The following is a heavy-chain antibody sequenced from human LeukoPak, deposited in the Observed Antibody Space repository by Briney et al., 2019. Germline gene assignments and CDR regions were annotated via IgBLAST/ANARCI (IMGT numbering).Heavy chain of an antibody. V-gene: IGHV3-23*01. Sequence: GGSLRLSCAASGFTFSNSAMTWIRQLPGKGLEWVSTISNAGSGTYYADSVKGRFTISRDNSKNTLYLQMNSLRGEDTAVYYCAKVRLGYCSGGSCSRGGTPMDVWGKGTTVTISS. J-gene: IGHJ6*03. D-gene: IGHD2-15*01. CDR2: ISNAGSGT. CDR3: AKVRLGYCSGGSCSRGGTPMDV. CDR1: GFTFSNSA.